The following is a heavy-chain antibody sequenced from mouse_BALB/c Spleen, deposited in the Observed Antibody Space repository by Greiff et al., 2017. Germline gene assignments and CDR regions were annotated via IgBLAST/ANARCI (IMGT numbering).Heavy chain of an antibody. CDR2: IDPENGNT. J-gene: IGHJ2*01. Sequence: EVQLQESGAELVRPGALVKLSFKASGFNIKDYYMHWVKQRPEQGLEWIGWIDPENGNTIYDPKFQGKASITADTSSNTAYLQLSSLTSEDTAVYYCAREDGGDWGQGTTLTVSS. D-gene: IGHD2-3*01. V-gene: IGHV14-1*02. CDR3: AREDGGD. CDR1: GFNIKDYY.